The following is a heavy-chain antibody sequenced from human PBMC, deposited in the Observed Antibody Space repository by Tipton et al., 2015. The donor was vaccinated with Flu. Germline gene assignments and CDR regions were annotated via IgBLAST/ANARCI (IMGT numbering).Heavy chain of an antibody. J-gene: IGHJ4*02. D-gene: IGHD3-10*01. CDR3: ARDSGSGTQDY. CDR2: ISYNGKNI. V-gene: IGHV3-30*04. Sequence: SLRLSCAISGFTFSTYAMHWVRQAPGKGLEWVSFISYNGKNIYYADSVKGRFTISRDDSKNTLALQMNSLRTEDTAIYYCARDSGSGTQDYWGQGTLVTVSS. CDR1: GFTFSTYA.